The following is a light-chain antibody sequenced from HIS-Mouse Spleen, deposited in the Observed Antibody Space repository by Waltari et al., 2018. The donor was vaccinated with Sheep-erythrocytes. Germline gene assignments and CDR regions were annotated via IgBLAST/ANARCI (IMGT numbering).Light chain of an antibody. Sequence: EIVLTQSPATLSLSPGERATLSGRASPSVSSYLAWYQQKPGQAPRLLIYDASNRATGIPARFSGSGSGTDFTLTISSLEPEDFAVYYCQQRSNWPPTFGQGTKVEIK. CDR1: PSVSSY. J-gene: IGKJ1*01. CDR3: QQRSNWPPT. CDR2: DAS. V-gene: IGKV3-11*01.